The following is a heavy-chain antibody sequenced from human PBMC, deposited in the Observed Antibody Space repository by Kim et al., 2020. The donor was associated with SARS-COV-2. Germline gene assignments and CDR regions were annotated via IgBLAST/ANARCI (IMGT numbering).Heavy chain of an antibody. J-gene: IGHJ6*02. D-gene: IGHD2-15*01. Sequence: LSLTCAASGFTFSSYWMHWVRQAPGKGLVWVSRINSDGSSTSYADSVKGRFTISRDNAKNTLYLQMNSLRAEDTAVYYCARYCSGGSCYSYYYYGMDVWGQGTTVTVSS. CDR2: INSDGSST. V-gene: IGHV3-74*01. CDR1: GFTFSSYW. CDR3: ARYCSGGSCYSYYYYGMDV.